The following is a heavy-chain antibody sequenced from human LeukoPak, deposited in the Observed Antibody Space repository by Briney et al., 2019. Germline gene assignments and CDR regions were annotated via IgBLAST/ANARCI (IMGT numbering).Heavy chain of an antibody. J-gene: IGHJ4*02. CDR3: ARGTLANRYYFDY. CDR2: INPGGGST. V-gene: IGHV1-46*04. Sequence: ASVKVSCKASGYIFTTYYIHWVRHAPGQGLEWMGVINPGGGSTSYAPKLQGRVTMTRDTSTSTVYMELSSLTSEDTAVYYCARGTLANRYYFDYWGQETLVTVSS. D-gene: IGHD1-14*01. CDR1: GYIFTTYY.